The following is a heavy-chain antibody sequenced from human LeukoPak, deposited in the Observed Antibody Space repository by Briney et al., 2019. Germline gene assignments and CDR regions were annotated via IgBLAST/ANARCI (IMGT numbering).Heavy chain of an antibody. CDR3: ARTYYYYYYMDV. CDR1: VGSISIYY. V-gene: IGHV4-59*08. Sequence: SETLSLTCTVSVGSISIYYWSWIRQPPGKGLEWIGYIYYSGSTNYNPSLKSRVTIAVDTSKNQFSLKLSSVTAADTAVYYCARTYYYYYYMDVWGKGTTVTVSS. J-gene: IGHJ6*03. CDR2: IYYSGST.